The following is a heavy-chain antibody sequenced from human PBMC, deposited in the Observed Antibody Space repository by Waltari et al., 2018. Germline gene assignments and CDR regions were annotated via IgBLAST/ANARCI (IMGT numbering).Heavy chain of an antibody. D-gene: IGHD3-10*01. V-gene: IGHV3-15*01. CDR2: IRRETDGGTI. J-gene: IGHJ5*02. Sequence: EVQLVESGGGLVKPGMSLRLSCAASGFNFRHAAVTWVRQAPGKGLEWVGRIRRETDGGTIDHAAPVKGRFTISRDDSKNTSYLQMNSLKTEDTAVYYCTTGESWGQGTLVTVSS. CDR1: GFNFRHAA. CDR3: TTGES.